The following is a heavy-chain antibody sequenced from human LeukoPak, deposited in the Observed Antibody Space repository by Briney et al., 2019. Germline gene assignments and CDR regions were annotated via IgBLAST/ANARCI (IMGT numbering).Heavy chain of an antibody. CDR2: IYPGDFGT. CDR3: ARLGVGVTFDY. V-gene: IGHV5-51*01. D-gene: IGHD2-15*01. J-gene: IGHJ4*02. CDR1: GYSFTSYW. Sequence: GESLKISCKASGYSFTSYWIGWLRQMPGKDLEWMGYIYPGDFGTRYSPSFQGQVTISADKSISTAYLQWSSLKASDTAMYYCARLGVGVTFDYWGQGTLVTVSS.